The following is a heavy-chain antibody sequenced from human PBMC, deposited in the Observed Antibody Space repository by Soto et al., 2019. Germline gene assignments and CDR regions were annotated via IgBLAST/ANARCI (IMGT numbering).Heavy chain of an antibody. CDR1: GFTVSNLY. Sequence: EVQLVESGGGLVQPGGSLRLSCAASGFTVSNLYMTWVRQAPGKGLQGVAVISSGGSTYYADSVKGRFTISRDNSKNTLYLEMNSLRAEDTAVYYCARDTLGGAYDFLHGGQGTLVTVSS. J-gene: IGHJ4*02. CDR2: ISSGGST. CDR3: ARDTLGGAYDFLH. D-gene: IGHD3-3*01. V-gene: IGHV3-66*01.